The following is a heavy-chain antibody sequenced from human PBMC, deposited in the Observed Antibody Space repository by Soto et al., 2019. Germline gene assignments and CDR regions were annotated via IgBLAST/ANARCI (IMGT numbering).Heavy chain of an antibody. CDR3: ARDPHEYWNSYFFDT. V-gene: IGHV1-3*01. Sequence: SAKPSSNASGYTFTSYTSYWVHQSPGERLEWMGWINAGNGNTKYSQKFQGRVTMATDTSTSTAYMELRSLRSDDTAVYFCARDPHEYWNSYFFDTWAQRTLVSVTS. CDR2: INAGNGNT. J-gene: IGHJ5*02. D-gene: IGHD3-3*01. CDR1: GYTFTSYT.